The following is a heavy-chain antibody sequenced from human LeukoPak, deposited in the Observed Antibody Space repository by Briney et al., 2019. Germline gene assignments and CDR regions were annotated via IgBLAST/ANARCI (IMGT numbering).Heavy chain of an antibody. J-gene: IGHJ5*02. Sequence: QPGGSLRLSCAASGFTVSSNYMSWVRQAPGKGLEWVSVIYSGGSTYYADSVKGRFTISRDNSKNTLYLQMNSLRAEDTAVYYCARVLTGAYNWFDPWGQGTLVTVSS. CDR2: IYSGGST. CDR1: GFTVSSNY. V-gene: IGHV3-53*01. D-gene: IGHD3-10*01. CDR3: ARVLTGAYNWFDP.